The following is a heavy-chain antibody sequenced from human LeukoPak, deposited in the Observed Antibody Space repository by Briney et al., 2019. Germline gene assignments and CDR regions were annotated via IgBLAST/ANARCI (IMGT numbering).Heavy chain of an antibody. CDR3: ARRAGAYSHPYDY. D-gene: IGHD4/OR15-4a*01. Sequence: PGGSLGLSCAASGFTFSNYAMRWVRQAPGKGLEWVSGISGSGDSTYYADSVKGRFTISRDNSKNTLYLQMNSLRAEDTAVYYCARRAGAYSHPYDYWGQGTLVTVSS. CDR2: ISGSGDST. V-gene: IGHV3-23*01. CDR1: GFTFSNYA. J-gene: IGHJ4*02.